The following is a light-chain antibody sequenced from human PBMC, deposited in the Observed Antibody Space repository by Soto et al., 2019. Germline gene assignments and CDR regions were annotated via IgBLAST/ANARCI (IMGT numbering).Light chain of an antibody. CDR3: NSYTSSSTSYV. V-gene: IGLV2-14*01. CDR1: SSDVGAYNF. Sequence: QSALTQPASVSGSPGQSITISCTGTSSDVGAYNFVSWYQQHPGKAPKLMIYDVNNRPSGVSDRFSGSKSGNTASLTVSGLRAEDVADYYCNSYTSSSTSYVFGTGTNVTVL. CDR2: DVN. J-gene: IGLJ1*01.